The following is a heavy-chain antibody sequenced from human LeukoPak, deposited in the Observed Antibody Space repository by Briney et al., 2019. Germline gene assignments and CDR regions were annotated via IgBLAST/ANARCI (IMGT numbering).Heavy chain of an antibody. CDR3: ARERYNDGSDNYFELGY. V-gene: IGHV4-4*07. J-gene: IGHJ4*02. Sequence: SETLSLACTVSGGSINSHYYWNWFRQPAGKGLEWIGRIYSSGNSYYNASLQSRVTMSVDTSKNQFSLRLSSVTAADTAVYYCARERYNDGSDNYFELGYWGQGTLVTVSS. D-gene: IGHD3-22*01. CDR2: IYSSGNS. CDR1: GGSINSHYY.